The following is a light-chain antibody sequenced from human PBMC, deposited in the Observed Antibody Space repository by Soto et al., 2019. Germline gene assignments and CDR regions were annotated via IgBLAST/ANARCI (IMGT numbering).Light chain of an antibody. CDR1: SSDVGGYNY. J-gene: IGLJ1*01. Sequence: QSVLTQPPSASGSPGQSVTISCTGTSSDVGGYNYVSWYQQHPGKAPKLMIYEVSQRPSGVPDRFSGSKSGNTASLTVSGLQAEDEADYYCCSYAGSYSYVFGTGTKLTVL. V-gene: IGLV2-8*01. CDR2: EVS. CDR3: CSYAGSYSYV.